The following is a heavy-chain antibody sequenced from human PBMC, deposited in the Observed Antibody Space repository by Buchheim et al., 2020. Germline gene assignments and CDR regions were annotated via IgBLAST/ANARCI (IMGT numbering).Heavy chain of an antibody. V-gene: IGHV7-4-1*02. CDR2: INTNTGNP. CDR3: ASSAQDSSSWYHYYYYYGRDV. J-gene: IGHJ6*02. CDR1: GYTFTSYA. D-gene: IGHD6-13*01. Sequence: QVQLVQSGSELKKPGASVKVSCKASGYTFTSYAMNWVRQAPGQGLEWMGWINTNTGNPTYAQGFTGRFVFSLATSVSTAYLQISSLKAEDTAVYYCASSAQDSSSWYHYYYYYGRDVWGQGTT.